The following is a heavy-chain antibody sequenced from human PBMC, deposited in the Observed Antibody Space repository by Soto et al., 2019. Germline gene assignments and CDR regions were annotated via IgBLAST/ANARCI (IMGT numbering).Heavy chain of an antibody. Sequence: PAETLSLTCTVSGASIKSSNYFGGWIRQPPGKGLEFVGSIHSSGGTYYNPSLKSRVTVSVDLSNSHYSLSLKSLTATDTAVYYCGRLAEAATGHTDFDFWGQGTLVTVSS. CDR2: IHSSGGT. V-gene: IGHV4-39*02. CDR1: GASIKSSNYF. D-gene: IGHD2-15*01. J-gene: IGHJ4*02. CDR3: GRLAEAATGHTDFDF.